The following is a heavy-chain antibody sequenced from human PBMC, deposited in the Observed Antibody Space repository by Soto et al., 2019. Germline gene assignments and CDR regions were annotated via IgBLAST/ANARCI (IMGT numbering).Heavy chain of an antibody. Sequence: QVQLVESGGGLVKPGGSLRLSCAASGFIFSDYYMNWIRQAPGKGLEWVSYISRSGSTTYHTDSVRGRFTISRDNAKNSMFVQMDSLRAEDTAVYYCASMYHSDSSGYYNPDVLHILGQGTMVTVSS. J-gene: IGHJ3*02. D-gene: IGHD3-22*01. CDR1: GFIFSDYY. CDR3: ASMYHSDSSGYYNPDVLHI. CDR2: ISRSGSTT. V-gene: IGHV3-11*01.